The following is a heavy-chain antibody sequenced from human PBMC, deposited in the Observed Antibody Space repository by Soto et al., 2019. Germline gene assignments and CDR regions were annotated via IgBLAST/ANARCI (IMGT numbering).Heavy chain of an antibody. CDR3: ARRYSSGWSNYYFDY. J-gene: IGHJ4*02. D-gene: IGHD6-19*01. CDR2: IYYSGST. V-gene: IGHV4-59*08. CDR1: GGSISSYY. Sequence: LPETLSLTYTVSGGSISSYYWSWIRQPPGKGLEWIGYIYYSGSTNYNPSLKSRVTISVDTSKNQFSLKLSSVTAADTAVYYCARRYSSGWSNYYFDYWGQGTLVTVSS.